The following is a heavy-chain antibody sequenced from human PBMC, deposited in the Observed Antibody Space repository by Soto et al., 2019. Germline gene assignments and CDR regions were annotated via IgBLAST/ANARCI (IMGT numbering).Heavy chain of an antibody. J-gene: IGHJ6*02. CDR3: ARDNGLRIVVPAAIPYYYYYYGMDV. D-gene: IGHD2-2*01. CDR1: GGTFSSYD. Sequence: ASVKVSCKASGGTFSSYDISWVRQAPGQWLEWMGGIIPIFGTANYAQKIQGRVTITADESTSTAYMELSSLRSEDTAVYYCARDNGLRIVVPAAIPYYYYYYGMDVWGQGTTVTVSS. CDR2: IIPIFGTA. V-gene: IGHV1-69*13.